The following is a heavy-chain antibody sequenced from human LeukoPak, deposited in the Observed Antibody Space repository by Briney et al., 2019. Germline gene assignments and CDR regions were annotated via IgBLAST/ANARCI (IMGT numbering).Heavy chain of an antibody. CDR1: GYTFTSYD. V-gene: IGHV1-8*03. CDR3: ARERYYYGSGWLRWFDP. CDR2: MNPNSGNT. J-gene: IGHJ5*02. Sequence: ASVKVSCKASGYTFTSYDINWVRQATGQGLECMGWMNPNSGNTGYAQKFQGRVTITRNTSISTAYMELSRLRSEDTAVYYCARERYYYGSGWLRWFDPWGQGTLVTVSS. D-gene: IGHD3-10*01.